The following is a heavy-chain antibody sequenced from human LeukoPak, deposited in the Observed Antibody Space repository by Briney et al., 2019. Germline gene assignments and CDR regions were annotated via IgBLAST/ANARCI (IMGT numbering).Heavy chain of an antibody. CDR3: VRDRVGPDY. CDR2: ITDDATT. J-gene: IGHJ4*02. Sequence: GGSLRLSCAAFGFTFSSYSMNWVRQAPGTGLVWVSRITDDATTTYADSVRGRFTISRDNAKNILYLQMNSLRAEDTAVYYCVRDRVGPDYWGQGTLVTVSS. V-gene: IGHV3-74*03. D-gene: IGHD1-26*01. CDR1: GFTFSSYS.